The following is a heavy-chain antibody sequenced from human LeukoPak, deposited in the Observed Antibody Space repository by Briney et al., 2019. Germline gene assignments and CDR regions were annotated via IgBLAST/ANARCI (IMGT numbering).Heavy chain of an antibody. Sequence: PSGTLSLTCAVSGGSISSSSYYWGWIRQPPGKGLEWIGSIYYSGSTYYNPSLKSRVTISVDTSKNQFSLKLSSVTAADTAVYYCARGTGYSSGWSKQYYFDYWGQGTLVTVSS. CDR1: GGSISSSSYY. V-gene: IGHV4-39*07. J-gene: IGHJ4*02. D-gene: IGHD6-19*01. CDR3: ARGTGYSSGWSKQYYFDY. CDR2: IYYSGST.